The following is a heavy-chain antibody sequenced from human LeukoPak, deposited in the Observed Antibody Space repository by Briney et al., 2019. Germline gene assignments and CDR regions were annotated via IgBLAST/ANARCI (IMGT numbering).Heavy chain of an antibody. J-gene: IGHJ4*02. CDR1: GFTFSRRE. CDR3: ARASYTGFDLHFDQ. CDR2: LSYTAKTV. D-gene: IGHD5-12*01. V-gene: IGHV3-48*03. Sequence: GGSERLLCSASGFTFSRREMAWARHAPGKGLEWVSYLSYTAKTVSYADTVKGRLTISRDNAKNSLYLQMDSLRVEDTAFYFCARASYTGFDLHFDQWGQGTLVTVSS.